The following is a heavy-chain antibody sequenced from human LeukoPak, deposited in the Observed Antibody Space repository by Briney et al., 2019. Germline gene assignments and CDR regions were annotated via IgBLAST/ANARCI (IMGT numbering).Heavy chain of an antibody. CDR3: ARDRGDSNWNPPSLSY. V-gene: IGHV3-48*04. CDR1: GFTFSSYS. CDR2: ISSSSSTI. Sequence: PGGSLRLSCAASGFTFSSYSMNWVRQAPGKGLEWVSYISSSSSTIYYADSVKGRFTISRDNAKNSLYLQMNSLRAEDTAVYYCARDRGDSNWNPPSLSYWGQGTLVTVSS. J-gene: IGHJ4*02. D-gene: IGHD1-1*01.